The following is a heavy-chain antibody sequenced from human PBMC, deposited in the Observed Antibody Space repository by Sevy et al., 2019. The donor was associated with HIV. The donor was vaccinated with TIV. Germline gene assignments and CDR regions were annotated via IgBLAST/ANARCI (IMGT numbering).Heavy chain of an antibody. D-gene: IGHD1-26*01. CDR3: ARDQSGSYSYPNAFDI. CDR2: IMQDGSEK. Sequence: GGSLRLSCAASGFTFSSYWMTWVRQAPGKGLEWMANIMQDGSEKYYVDSVKGRFTISRDNAKSSLFLQMNSLRAEDTAVYSCARDQSGSYSYPNAFDIWGQGTMVTVSS. V-gene: IGHV3-7*03. J-gene: IGHJ3*02. CDR1: GFTFSSYW.